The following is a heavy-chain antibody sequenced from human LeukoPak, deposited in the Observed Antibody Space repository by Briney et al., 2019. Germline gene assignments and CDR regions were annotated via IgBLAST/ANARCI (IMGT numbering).Heavy chain of an antibody. D-gene: IGHD3-10*01. V-gene: IGHV4-61*02. CDR2: IYTSVST. CDR1: GGSISSSSYY. Sequence: SETLSLTCTVSGGSISSSSYYWSWIRQPAGKGLEWIGRIYTSVSTNYNPSLKSRVTMSVDTSKNQFSLKLSSVTAADTAVYYCASSARYYDSGAFDIWGQGTMVTVSS. CDR3: ASSARYYDSGAFDI. J-gene: IGHJ3*02.